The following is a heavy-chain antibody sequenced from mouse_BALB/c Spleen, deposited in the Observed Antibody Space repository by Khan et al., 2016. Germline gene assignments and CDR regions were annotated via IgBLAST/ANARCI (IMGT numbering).Heavy chain of an antibody. V-gene: IGHV9-2-1*01. CDR1: GYTFTDYS. D-gene: IGHD2-3*01. CDR3: ARWLLLYYAMDY. Sequence: QIQLVQSGPELKKPGETVKISCKASGYTFTDYSMHWVKQAPGKGLKWMGWINTETGEPTYADDFKGRFAFSLEASASTAYLQINNLKNEDTATYFCARWLLLYYAMDYWGKGTSVTVSS. CDR2: INTETGEP. J-gene: IGHJ4*01.